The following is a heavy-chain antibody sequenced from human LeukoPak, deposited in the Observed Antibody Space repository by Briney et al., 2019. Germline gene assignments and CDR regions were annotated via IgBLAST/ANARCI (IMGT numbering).Heavy chain of an antibody. Sequence: SETLSLTCTVSGGSISSSSYYWGWIRQPPGKGLEWIGSIYYSGSTYYNPSLKSRVTISVDTSKNQFSLKLSSVTAADTAVYYCARHVVWFGELFVDYWGQGTLVTVSS. CDR2: IYYSGST. CDR1: GGSISSSSYY. D-gene: IGHD3-10*01. CDR3: ARHVVWFGELFVDY. V-gene: IGHV4-39*01. J-gene: IGHJ4*02.